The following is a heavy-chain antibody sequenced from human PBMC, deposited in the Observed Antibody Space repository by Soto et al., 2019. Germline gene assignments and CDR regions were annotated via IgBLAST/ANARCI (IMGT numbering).Heavy chain of an antibody. CDR1: GGSITSSSYY. J-gene: IGHJ4*02. D-gene: IGHD3-22*01. Sequence: QLQLQESGPGLVKPSETLSLTCTVSGGSITSSSYYLGWIRQPPGKGLEWIGNIYYSGSTYYNPSLKSRVTISVDTSKNQFSLKLSSVTAADTAVYYCMLGSGWKDFDYWGQGTLVTVSS. CDR2: IYYSGST. V-gene: IGHV4-39*01. CDR3: MLGSGWKDFDY.